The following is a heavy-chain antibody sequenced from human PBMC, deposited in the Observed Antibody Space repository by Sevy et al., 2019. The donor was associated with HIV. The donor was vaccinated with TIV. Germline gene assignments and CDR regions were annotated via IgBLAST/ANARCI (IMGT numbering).Heavy chain of an antibody. CDR1: GGTFSSYA. D-gene: IGHD5-18*01. J-gene: IGHJ3*02. V-gene: IGHV1-69*13. CDR2: IIPVFGTT. Sequence: ASVKVSCKAPGGTFSSYALSWVRQAPGQGLEWMGGIIPVFGTTNYAQKFQGRVTITADESTSTAYMELSSLRSEDTAYSELSSLRSEDTAVYYCARGGYSYGYQAFDIWGQGTMVTVSS. CDR3: SSLRSEDTAVYYCARGGYSYGYQAFDI.